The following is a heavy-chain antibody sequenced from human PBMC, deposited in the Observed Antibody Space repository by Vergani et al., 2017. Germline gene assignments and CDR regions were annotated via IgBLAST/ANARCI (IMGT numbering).Heavy chain of an antibody. CDR3: ATPQTVTTGGMEV. CDR2: VDPEDGET. Sequence: EVQLVQSGAEVKKPGATMKISCKVSGYTFTDHYMHWVKQAPGKGLEWRGRVDPEDGETIYAEKFKGRVTIAEDTSTDTAHLELSSLRSEDTAVYYCATPQTVTTGGMEVWGQGTTVIVSS. D-gene: IGHD4-17*01. J-gene: IGHJ6*02. V-gene: IGHV1-69-2*01. CDR1: GYTFTDHY.